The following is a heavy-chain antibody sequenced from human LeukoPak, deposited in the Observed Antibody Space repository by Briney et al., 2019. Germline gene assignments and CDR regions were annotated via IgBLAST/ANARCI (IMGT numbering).Heavy chain of an antibody. J-gene: IGHJ4*02. D-gene: IGHD6-13*01. CDR1: GFTFSSYA. CDR2: VSGSGGST. Sequence: QSGGSLRLSCAVSGFTFSSYAMSWVRQPPGKGLEWVSTVSGSGGSTHYADSVKGRFTISRDNSKNTLYMQMDSLRAEDTAVYFCAKSRAHYSSSPVEYWGQGTLVTVSS. CDR3: AKSRAHYSSSPVEY. V-gene: IGHV3-23*01.